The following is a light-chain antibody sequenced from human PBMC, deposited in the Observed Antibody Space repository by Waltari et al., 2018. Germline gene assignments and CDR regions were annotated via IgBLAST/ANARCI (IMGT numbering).Light chain of an antibody. CDR1: SGHSNNA. Sequence: QLVLTQSPSASASLGASVKFTCTLSSGHSNNAIAWHQQPTEKGPRYLMKVNNDGSHSKGDGIPDRFSGSASGAQRYLTISSLQSEDEADYYCQTWGTGIRVFGGGTKLTVL. CDR2: VNNDGSH. J-gene: IGLJ2*01. CDR3: QTWGTGIRV. V-gene: IGLV4-69*01.